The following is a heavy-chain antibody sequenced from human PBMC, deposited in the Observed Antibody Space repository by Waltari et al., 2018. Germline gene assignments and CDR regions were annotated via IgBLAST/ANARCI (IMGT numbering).Heavy chain of an antibody. Sequence: QVQLQQSGPGLVKPSQTPSLPCAIPGDSVSSNSAAWNRIRESPSRGLEWLGRTYYRSKWYNDYAVSVKSRITINPDTSKNQFSLQLNSVTPEDTAVYYCARGFSYGKGGYYYMDVWGKGTTVTVSS. CDR1: GDSVSSNSAA. D-gene: IGHD1-26*01. CDR3: ARGFSYGKGGYYYMDV. CDR2: TYYRSKWYN. J-gene: IGHJ6*03. V-gene: IGHV6-1*01.